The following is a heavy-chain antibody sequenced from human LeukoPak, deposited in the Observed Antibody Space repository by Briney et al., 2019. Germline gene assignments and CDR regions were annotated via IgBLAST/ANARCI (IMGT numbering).Heavy chain of an antibody. Sequence: PSETLSLTCTVSDGSISSSSYYWGWIRQPPGKGLEWIGSIYYGSVFYSVSTYYNPSLKSRVTMSGDTSKNQFSLKLSSVTAADTAAYYCARLGYCSGGSCYYYYYMDVWGKGTTVTVSS. D-gene: IGHD2-15*01. CDR2: IYYGSVFYSVST. CDR1: DGSISSSSYY. CDR3: ARLGYCSGGSCYYYYYMDV. V-gene: IGHV4-39*07. J-gene: IGHJ6*03.